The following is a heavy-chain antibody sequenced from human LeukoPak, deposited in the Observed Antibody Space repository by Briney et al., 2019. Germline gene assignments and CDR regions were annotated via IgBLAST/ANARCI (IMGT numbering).Heavy chain of an antibody. D-gene: IGHD5-18*01. CDR2: ISYDGSNK. J-gene: IGHJ4*02. Sequence: GGSLRLSCAASGFTFSSYGMHWVRQAPGKGLEWVAVISYDGSNKYYADSVKGRFTISRDNSKNTLYLQMNSLRAEDTAVYYCAKLARQAMVTALEGWGQGTLVTVSS. V-gene: IGHV3-30*18. CDR1: GFTFSSYG. CDR3: AKLARQAMVTALEG.